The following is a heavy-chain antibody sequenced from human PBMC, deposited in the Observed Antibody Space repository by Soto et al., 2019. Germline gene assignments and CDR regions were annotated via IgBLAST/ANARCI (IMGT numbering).Heavy chain of an antibody. CDR2: ISSSSSYT. Sequence: GGSLRLSCAASGFTFSDYYMSWIRQAPGKGLEWVSYISSSSSYTNYADSVKGRFTISRDNAKNSLYLQMNSLRAEDTAVYYCARILLRYFDWFRHPRGWFDPWGQGTLVTVSS. V-gene: IGHV3-11*03. J-gene: IGHJ5*02. CDR1: GFTFSDYY. D-gene: IGHD3-9*01. CDR3: ARILLRYFDWFRHPRGWFDP.